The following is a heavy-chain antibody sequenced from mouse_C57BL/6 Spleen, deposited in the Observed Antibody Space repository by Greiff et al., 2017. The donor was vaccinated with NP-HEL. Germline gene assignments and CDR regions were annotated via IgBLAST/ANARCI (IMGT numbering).Heavy chain of an antibody. D-gene: IGHD3-2*02. CDR1: GFTFSSYA. J-gene: IGHJ2*01. CDR2: ISDGGSYT. CDR3: ARDEAQAHYFDY. V-gene: IGHV5-4*01. Sequence: EVKLVESGGGLVKPGGSLKLSCAASGFTFSSYAMSWVRQTPEKRLEWVATISDGGSYTYYPDNVKGRFTISRDNAKNNLYLQMSHLKSEDTAMYYCARDEAQAHYFDYWGQGTTLTVSS.